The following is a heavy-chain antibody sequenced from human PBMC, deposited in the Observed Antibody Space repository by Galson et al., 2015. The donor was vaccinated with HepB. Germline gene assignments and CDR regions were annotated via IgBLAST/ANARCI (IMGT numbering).Heavy chain of an antibody. CDR3: ARLGRAGPSYYYAMDV. CDR1: EFTVSTNY. V-gene: IGHV3-53*01. CDR2: IDSGART. J-gene: IGHJ6*02. Sequence: SLRLSCAASEFTVSTNYMNWVRQAPGKGLEWVSLIDSGARTYYADSVKGRFTISRDNGKNSLYLQMNSLRDEDTALYYCARLGRAGPSYYYAMDVWGQGTTVTVSS.